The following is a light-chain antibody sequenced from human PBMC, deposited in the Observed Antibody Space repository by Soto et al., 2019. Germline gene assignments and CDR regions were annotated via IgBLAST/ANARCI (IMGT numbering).Light chain of an antibody. J-gene: IGKJ1*01. CDR2: DAS. CDR3: QQYNSYSWT. CDR1: QSISGW. V-gene: IGKV1-5*01. Sequence: DLQMTLSPSTLSASVGDRVTITCRASQSISGWLAWYQQKPGKSHKHLIYDASSLKRGFPSRFSGSETGTEFTLTISSLQPDDFASYDCQQYNSYSWTGGQGTKV.